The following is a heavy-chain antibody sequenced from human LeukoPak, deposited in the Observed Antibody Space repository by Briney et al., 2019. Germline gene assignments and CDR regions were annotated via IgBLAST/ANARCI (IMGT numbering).Heavy chain of an antibody. D-gene: IGHD3-10*01. V-gene: IGHV4-39*01. CDR3: ARQLDYYGSGSYSQIDY. CDR1: GGSVSITNYY. CDR2: IYYTGST. Sequence: PSETLSLTCTVSGGSVSITNYYWGWIRQPPGKGLEWIGNIYYTGSTYYNPSLKSRVTISVDTSKNQFSLKLSSVTAADTAVFYCARQLDYYGSGSYSQIDYWGQGTVVTVSS. J-gene: IGHJ4*02.